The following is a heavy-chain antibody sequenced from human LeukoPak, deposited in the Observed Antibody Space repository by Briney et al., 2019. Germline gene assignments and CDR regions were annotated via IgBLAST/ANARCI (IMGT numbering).Heavy chain of an antibody. CDR3: ARDSGYDSGGFYYGGFDP. CDR2: THYSGSP. J-gene: IGHJ5*02. V-gene: IGHV4-31*03. CDR1: GGPFSSGAYT. Sequence: SETLSLTCSVSGGPFSSGAYTWSWIRQLPGKGLEWIGYTHYSGSPYYNPSLKSRVSISVDTSKNQFSLKLSSVTAADTAVYYCARDSGYDSGGFYYGGFDPWGQGTLVTVSS. D-gene: IGHD3-22*01.